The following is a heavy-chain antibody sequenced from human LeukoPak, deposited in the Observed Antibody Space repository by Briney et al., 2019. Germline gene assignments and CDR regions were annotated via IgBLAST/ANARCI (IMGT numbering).Heavy chain of an antibody. CDR2: INPNSGGT. D-gene: IGHD6-19*01. CDR1: GYTFTGYY. V-gene: IGHV1-2*02. CDR3: ARDAGSSGWFPYYYYMDV. Sequence: ASVKVSCKASGYTFTGYYMHWVRQAPGQGLEWMGWINPNSGGTNYAQKFQGRVTMTRDTSISTAYMELRSLRSDDTAVYYCARDAGSSGWFPYYYYMDVWGKGTTVTISS. J-gene: IGHJ6*03.